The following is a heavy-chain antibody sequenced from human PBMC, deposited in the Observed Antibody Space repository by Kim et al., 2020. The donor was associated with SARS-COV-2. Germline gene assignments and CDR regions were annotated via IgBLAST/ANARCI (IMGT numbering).Heavy chain of an antibody. V-gene: IGHV3-53*01. J-gene: IGHJ6*02. CDR1: GFIVTDNY. D-gene: IGHD2-2*01. CDR3: ARDLPDPDHYPPQHFGMDV. Sequence: GGSLRLSCAASGFIVTDNYMRWVRQAAGQGLEWVSTIYIDGSTFYEDSVKGRFTISRDNSKNTLYLQMEGLKAEDTAVYYCARDLPDPDHYPPQHFGMDVWGQGTTVNVSS. CDR2: IYIDGST.